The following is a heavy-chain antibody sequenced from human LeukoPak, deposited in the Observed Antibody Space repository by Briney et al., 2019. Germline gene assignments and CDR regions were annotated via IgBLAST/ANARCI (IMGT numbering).Heavy chain of an antibody. J-gene: IGHJ1*01. CDR1: GFTFSSYS. CDR3: ATIKRLWFGELSYFQH. V-gene: IGHV3-21*01. D-gene: IGHD3-10*01. CDR2: ISSSSSYI. Sequence: GGSLRLSCAASGFTFSSYSMTWVRQAPGKGLEWVSSISSSSSYIYYADSVKGRFTISRDNAKNSLYLQMNSLRAEDTAVYYCATIKRLWFGELSYFQHWGQGTLVTVSS.